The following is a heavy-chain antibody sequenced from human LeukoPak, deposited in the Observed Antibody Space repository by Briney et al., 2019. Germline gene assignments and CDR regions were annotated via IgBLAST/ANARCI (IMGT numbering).Heavy chain of an antibody. J-gene: IGHJ5*02. V-gene: IGHV3-11*04. CDR2: ISRSGSTK. Sequence: GGSLRLSCAASGFTFSDYNMRWIRQAPGKGLEWVSSISRSGSTKYYADSVKGRFTISRDNAKNSLFLQMNSLRAEDTAVYYCARALLQPAAAGYRNWFDPLGQGTLVTVSS. CDR1: GFTFSDYN. D-gene: IGHD6-13*01. CDR3: ARALLQPAAAGYRNWFDP.